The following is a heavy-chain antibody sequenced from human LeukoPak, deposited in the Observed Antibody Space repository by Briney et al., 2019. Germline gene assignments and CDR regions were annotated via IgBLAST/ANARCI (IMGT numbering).Heavy chain of an antibody. V-gene: IGHV3-23*01. CDR3: AKDQQLVRGIYYYGMDV. J-gene: IGHJ6*02. CDR2: ISGSGGST. CDR1: GFTFSSYA. Sequence: PGGPLRLSCAASGFTFSSYAMSWVRQAPGKGLEWVSAISGSGGSTYYADSVKGRFTISRDNSKNTLYLQMNSLRAEDTAVYYCAKDQQLVRGIYYYGMDVWGQGTTVTVSS. D-gene: IGHD6-13*01.